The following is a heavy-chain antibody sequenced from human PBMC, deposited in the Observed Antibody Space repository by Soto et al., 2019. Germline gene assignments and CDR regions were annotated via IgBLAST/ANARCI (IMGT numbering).Heavy chain of an antibody. CDR1: GYIFTNYA. CDR2: INAGNGNT. D-gene: IGHD6-13*01. Sequence: ASVKVSCKASGYIFTNYAVHWVRQAPGQGLEWMGWINAGNGNTKYSQNFQGRVTITRDTSATTAYMELSSLRSEDTAVYYCATVRAGTNWFDPWGQGTLVTVSS. V-gene: IGHV1-3*01. CDR3: ATVRAGTNWFDP. J-gene: IGHJ5*02.